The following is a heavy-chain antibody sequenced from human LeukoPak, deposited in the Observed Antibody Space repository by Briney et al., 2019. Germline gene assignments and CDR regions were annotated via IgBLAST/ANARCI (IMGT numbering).Heavy chain of an antibody. V-gene: IGHV4-38-2*02. D-gene: IGHD5-12*01. CDR2: IYHSGST. CDR3: ADWSGYGVLY. J-gene: IGHJ4*02. CDR1: GYSISSGYY. Sequence: PSETLSLTCTVSGYSISSGYYWGWIRQPPGKGLEWIGSIYHSGSTYYNPSLKSRVTISVDTSKNQFSLKLSSVTAADTAVYYCADWSGYGVLYWGQGTLVTVSS.